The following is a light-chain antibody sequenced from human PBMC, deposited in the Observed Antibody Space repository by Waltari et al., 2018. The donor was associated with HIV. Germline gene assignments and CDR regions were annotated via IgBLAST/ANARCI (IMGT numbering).Light chain of an antibody. J-gene: IGLJ2*01. V-gene: IGLV1-40*01. CDR3: QSYDSSLSGHVV. CDR1: SSHIGAGYD. Sequence: QSVLTPPPSASGAPGQRVTISCTGRSSHIGAGYDVHWYPQLPGTAPKLLIYGNSNRPSGFPDRCSGSKSGTSASLAITGLQAEDEADYCCQSYDSSLSGHVVFGGGTKLTVL. CDR2: GNS.